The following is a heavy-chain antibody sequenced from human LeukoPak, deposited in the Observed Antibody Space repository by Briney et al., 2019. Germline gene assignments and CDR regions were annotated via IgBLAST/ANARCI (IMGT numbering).Heavy chain of an antibody. D-gene: IGHD2-8*01. CDR1: GYSISSGHY. CDR3: ARDEGLYCTNGVCFGH. Sequence: SETLSLTCAVSGYSISSGHYWGWIRQPPGKGLEWIGSIYHSGTTSRNPSLTSRVTISVDTSKNQFSLKLSSVTAADTAVYYCARDEGLYCTNGVCFGHWGQGTLVTVSS. J-gene: IGHJ4*02. CDR2: IYHSGTT. V-gene: IGHV4-38-2*02.